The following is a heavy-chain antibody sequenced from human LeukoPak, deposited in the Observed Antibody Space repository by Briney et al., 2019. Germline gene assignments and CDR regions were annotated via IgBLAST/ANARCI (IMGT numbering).Heavy chain of an antibody. Sequence: ASVKVSCKASGYTFTSYGISWVRQAPGQGLEWMGWISAYNGNTNYAQKLQGRVTMTTDTSTSTAYMELRSLRSDDTAGYYCARGVVVVVAATQGYYGMDVWGQGTTVTVSS. CDR2: ISAYNGNT. J-gene: IGHJ6*02. CDR1: GYTFTSYG. V-gene: IGHV1-18*01. CDR3: ARGVVVVVAATQGYYGMDV. D-gene: IGHD2-15*01.